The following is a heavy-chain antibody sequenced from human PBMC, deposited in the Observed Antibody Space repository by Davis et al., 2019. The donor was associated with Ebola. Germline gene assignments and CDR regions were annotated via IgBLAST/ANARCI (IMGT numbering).Heavy chain of an antibody. CDR1: GGTFSSCA. CDR2: ISAYNGNT. Sequence: ASVKVSCKGSGGTFSSCAISWVRQAPGQGLEWMGWISAYNGNTNYAQKLQGRVTMTTDTSTSTAYMELRSLRSDDTAVYYCARDCSGGSCYLHFQHWGQGTLVTVSS. CDR3: ARDCSGGSCYLHFQH. D-gene: IGHD2-15*01. V-gene: IGHV1-18*01. J-gene: IGHJ1*01.